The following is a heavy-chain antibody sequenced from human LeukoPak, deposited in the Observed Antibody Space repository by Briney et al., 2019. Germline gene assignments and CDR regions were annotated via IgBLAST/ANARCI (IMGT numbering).Heavy chain of an antibody. CDR1: GFTVSSNY. CDR2: IYSGGST. V-gene: IGHV3-66*01. D-gene: IGHD6-13*01. J-gene: IGHJ4*02. CDR3: ARSGAAGTFDY. Sequence: GGSLRLSCAVFGFTVSSNYMNWVRQAPGKGLEWVSVIYSGGSTYYADSVKGRFTISRDNSKNTLYLQMNSLRAEDTAVYYCARSGAAGTFDYWGQGTLVTVSS.